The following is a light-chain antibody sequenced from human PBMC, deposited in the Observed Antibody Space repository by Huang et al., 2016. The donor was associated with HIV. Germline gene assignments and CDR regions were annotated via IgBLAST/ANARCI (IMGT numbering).Light chain of an antibody. Sequence: DIVMTQSPLSLSVAPGEPASLFCRSTPSLLRSDGHPCLDWFLQKPGQSPQLLIHSASNRASGVPDRFSGTGSGTNFTLRISRVEAEDVGVYYCMQGLQTPRTFGQGTKVKIK. J-gene: IGKJ2*01. V-gene: IGKV2-28*01. CDR2: SAS. CDR1: PSLLRSDGHPC. CDR3: MQGLQTPRT.